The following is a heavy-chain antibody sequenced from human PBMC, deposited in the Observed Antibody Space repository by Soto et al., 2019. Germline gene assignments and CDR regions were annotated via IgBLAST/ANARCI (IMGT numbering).Heavy chain of an antibody. CDR1: GYAFSSYA. V-gene: IGHV1-3*05. J-gene: IGHJ6*02. Sequence: QVQLVQSGAEEKKPGASVKLSCKASGYAFSSYAMHWVRQAPGQSLQWMGWINIGSGNTAYSQKFQDRITITRDTSASTIYMDLSRLRSQVTAVYYCVRDGGDCGYRLIYYYYFGLEVWGQGTTVSVSS. D-gene: IGHD2-21*02. CDR3: VRDGGDCGYRLIYYYYFGLEV. CDR2: INIGSGNT.